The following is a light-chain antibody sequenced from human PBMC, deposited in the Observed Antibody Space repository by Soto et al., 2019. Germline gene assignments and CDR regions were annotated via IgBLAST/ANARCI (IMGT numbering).Light chain of an antibody. CDR1: NIGSKS. Sequence: SYELTQPPSVSVAPGQTARITCGGTNIGSKSVHWYQQKPGQAPVLVVYDDSDRPSGIPERFSGSNSGNTATLTISRVEAGDEADYYCQVWDSSSDGVFGTGTKLTVL. J-gene: IGLJ1*01. V-gene: IGLV3-21*02. CDR2: DDS. CDR3: QVWDSSSDGV.